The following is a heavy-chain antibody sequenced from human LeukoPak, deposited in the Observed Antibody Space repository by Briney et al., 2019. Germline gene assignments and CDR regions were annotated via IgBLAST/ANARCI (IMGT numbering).Heavy chain of an antibody. CDR3: ARDGPVTGLYCFDC. CDR1: GGSSSRGGYY. J-gene: IGHJ4*02. V-gene: IGHV4-31*03. D-gene: IGHD6-19*01. CDR2: IYYSGST. Sequence: SETLSLTCSVSGGSSSRGGYYWSWIRQPPGKGLEWIGYIYYSGSTYYNPSLKSRVTISVDPSKNQFSLKLSSVTAADTAVYYCARDGPVTGLYCFDCWGQGTLVSVSS.